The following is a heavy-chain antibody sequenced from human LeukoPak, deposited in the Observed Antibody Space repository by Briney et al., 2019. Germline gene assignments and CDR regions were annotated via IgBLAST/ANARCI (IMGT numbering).Heavy chain of an antibody. D-gene: IGHD3-10*01. CDR1: GFSLSTSGVG. CDR2: IYRDDDK. J-gene: IGHJ4*02. Sequence: SGPTLVNPTQTLTLTCTFSGFSLSTSGVGVGWIRQPPGKALEWLALIYRDDDKRYSPSLKSRLTITKDTSKNQVVLTMTNMDPVDTATYYCAHLRVLLWFGESLYYFDYWGQGTLVTVSS. V-gene: IGHV2-5*02. CDR3: AHLRVLLWFGESLYYFDY.